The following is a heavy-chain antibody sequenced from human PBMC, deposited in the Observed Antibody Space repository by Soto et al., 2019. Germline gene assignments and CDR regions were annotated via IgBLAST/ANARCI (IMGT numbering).Heavy chain of an antibody. CDR1: GGSVISGSYY. Sequence: SETLSLTCTVSGGSVISGSYYWIWIRQPPGKGLEWIGYIYYSGSTNYNPSLKSRVTISVDTSKNQFSLKLSSVTAADTAVYYCATSSPGDYVWFDPWGQGTLVTVSS. CDR2: IYYSGST. CDR3: ATSSPGDYVWFDP. D-gene: IGHD4-17*01. J-gene: IGHJ5*02. V-gene: IGHV4-61*01.